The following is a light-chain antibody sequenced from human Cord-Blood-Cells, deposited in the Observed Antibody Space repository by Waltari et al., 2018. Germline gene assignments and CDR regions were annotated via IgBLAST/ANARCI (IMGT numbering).Light chain of an antibody. CDR3: QQSYSTPHT. CDR1: QSISSY. V-gene: IGKV1-39*01. J-gene: IGKJ2*01. CDR2: SAS. Sequence: QMMKFTSSLSASVGDIVTITCRPSQSISSYLNWYQQKPGKAPNLLIYSASIVQSGVPSRFSGSVAWIDFTLTISSLQPEDFATYYCQQSYSTPHTLGQGTKLAIK.